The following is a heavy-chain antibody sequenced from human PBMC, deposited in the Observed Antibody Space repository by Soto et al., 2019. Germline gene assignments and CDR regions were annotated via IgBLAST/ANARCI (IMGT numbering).Heavy chain of an antibody. Sequence: SSLKVSCEAAGTTFISYGISWVRQAPGQALEWMGWITPFNGNTNYAQKFQDRVTITRDRSMSTAYMELSSLRSEDTAMYYCAITLGLTAMARDSWGQGTPVTVSS. J-gene: IGHJ4*02. CDR2: ITPFNGNT. CDR3: AITLGLTAMARDS. CDR1: GTTFISYG. V-gene: IGHV1-45*02. D-gene: IGHD5-18*01.